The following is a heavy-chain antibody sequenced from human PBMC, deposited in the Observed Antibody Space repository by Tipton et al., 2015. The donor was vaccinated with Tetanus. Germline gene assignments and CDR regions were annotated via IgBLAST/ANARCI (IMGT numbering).Heavy chain of an antibody. J-gene: IGHJ6*02. CDR3: ARDPGHSVDV. V-gene: IGHV6-1*01. Sequence: GLVKPSQTLSLTCAISGDSVSSNTMAWNWIRQSPSRGLEWLGRTYYRSKWFNDYAVSLRGRITVNADTSRNQFSLQLNSVIPEDTAVYYCARDPGHSVDVWGQGTPVTVSS. CDR2: TYYRSKWFN. D-gene: IGHD4-11*01. CDR1: GDSVSSNTMA.